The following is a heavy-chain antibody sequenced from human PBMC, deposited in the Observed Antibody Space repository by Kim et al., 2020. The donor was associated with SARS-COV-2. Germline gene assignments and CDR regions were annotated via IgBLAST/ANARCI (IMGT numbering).Heavy chain of an antibody. D-gene: IGHD2-15*01. Sequence: SETLSLTCTVSGGSISSSSYYWGWIRQPPGKGLEWIGSIYYSGSTYYNPSLKSRVTISVDTSKNQFSLKLSSVTAADTAVYYCARDGGYCSGGSCHLPLYYYYYDGMDVWGQGTTVTVSS. CDR1: GGSISSSSYY. V-gene: IGHV4-39*07. CDR2: IYYSGST. CDR3: ARDGGYCSGGSCHLPLYYYYYDGMDV. J-gene: IGHJ6*02.